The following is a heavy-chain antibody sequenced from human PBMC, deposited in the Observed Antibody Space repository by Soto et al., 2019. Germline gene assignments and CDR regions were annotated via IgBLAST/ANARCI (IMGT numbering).Heavy chain of an antibody. V-gene: IGHV3-74*01. CDR2: IYNDGTYS. Sequence: LGGSLRLSCAASGFIFKMYWMHWVRQSPGKGLVWISRIYNDGTYSDYADSVRGRFTISRDNVNDTLYLQMNNLRAEDSGLYYCTRGPRPISTGKGARWAQGTQVTVSS. CDR1: GFIFKMYW. CDR3: TRGPRPISTGKGAR. J-gene: IGHJ4*02. D-gene: IGHD3-9*01.